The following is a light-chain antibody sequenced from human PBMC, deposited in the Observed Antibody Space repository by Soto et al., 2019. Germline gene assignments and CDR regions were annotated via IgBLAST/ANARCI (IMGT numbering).Light chain of an antibody. CDR1: QSVSTW. CDR2: KAS. Sequence: DIQMTQSPSTLSAFVGDRVNITCRASQSVSTWLAWYQQKPGKAPKVIIYKASTLGSGVPSRFSASGSGTEFTLTIRSLRPDDLATYYCQQYNCYVYSFGGGTKLA. J-gene: IGKJ2*03. CDR3: QQYNCYVYS. V-gene: IGKV1-5*03.